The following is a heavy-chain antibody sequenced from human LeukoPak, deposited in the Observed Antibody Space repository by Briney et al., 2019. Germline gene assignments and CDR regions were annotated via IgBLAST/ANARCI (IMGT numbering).Heavy chain of an antibody. CDR3: GKGLGGTFAAGNY. D-gene: IGHD1-26*01. CDR1: GFTFNNYG. J-gene: IGHJ4*02. CDR2: ISNDLTDK. V-gene: IGHV3-30*18. Sequence: PGRSLRLSCAASGFTFNNYGMHWVRQAPGKGLECVAVISNDLTDKYYADSVKGRFTISRDNSKNTLYLQMNSLRPEDTAVYYCGKGLGGTFAAGNYLGQGTPVTVSS.